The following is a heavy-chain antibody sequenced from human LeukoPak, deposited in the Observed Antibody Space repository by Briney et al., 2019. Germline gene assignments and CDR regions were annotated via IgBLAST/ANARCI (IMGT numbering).Heavy chain of an antibody. CDR1: GGSISSYY. J-gene: IGHJ2*01. D-gene: IGHD2-2*02. CDR2: IYYSGST. CDR3: ARYTKTGYFDL. Sequence: SETQSLTCTVSGGSISSYYWSWIRQPPGKGLEWIGYIYYSGSTNYNPSLKSRVTISVDTSKNQFSLKLSSVTAADTAVYYCARYTKTGYFDLWGRGTLVTVSS. V-gene: IGHV4-59*01.